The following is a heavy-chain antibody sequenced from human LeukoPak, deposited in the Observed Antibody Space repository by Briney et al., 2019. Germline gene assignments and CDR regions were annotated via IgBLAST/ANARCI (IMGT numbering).Heavy chain of an antibody. CDR3: ARLFDGGNFH. CDR1: GGSISSSNW. D-gene: IGHD4-23*01. V-gene: IGHV4-39*01. J-gene: IGHJ4*02. Sequence: KSTETLSLTCAVSGGSISSSNWWSWVRQPPGKGLEWIGSIYYSGSTYYNPSLKSRVTISVDTSKNQFSLKLSSVTAADTAVYYCARLFDGGNFHWGQGTLVTVSS. CDR2: IYYSGST.